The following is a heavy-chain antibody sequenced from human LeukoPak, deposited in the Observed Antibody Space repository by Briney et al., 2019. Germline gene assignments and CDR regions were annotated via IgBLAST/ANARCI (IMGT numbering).Heavy chain of an antibody. CDR1: GFTFSSNW. D-gene: IGHD4/OR15-4a*01. Sequence: GGSLRPSCAASGFTFSSNWMSWVRQAPGKGLEWLANIKQDGSDKQYVDSVKGRFTISRDNAKDSLSLQMNSLRVEDTAVYYCARDGPNKLGFESWGQGTLVTVSS. J-gene: IGHJ1*01. CDR3: ARDGPNKLGFES. CDR2: IKQDGSDK. V-gene: IGHV3-7*01.